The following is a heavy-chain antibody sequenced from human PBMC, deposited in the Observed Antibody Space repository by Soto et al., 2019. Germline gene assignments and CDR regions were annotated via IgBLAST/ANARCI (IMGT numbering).Heavy chain of an antibody. CDR1: GFTFSSCS. J-gene: IGHJ4*02. D-gene: IGHD6-19*01. V-gene: IGHV3-21*01. Sequence: EVQLVESGGGLVKPGGSLRLSCAASGFTFSSCSMNWVRQAPGKGLEWVSSISSSSSYIYYADSVKGRFTISRDNAKNSLYLQMNSLRAEDTAVYYCARDQRAVAGLFDYWGQRTLVTVSS. CDR2: ISSSSSYI. CDR3: ARDQRAVAGLFDY.